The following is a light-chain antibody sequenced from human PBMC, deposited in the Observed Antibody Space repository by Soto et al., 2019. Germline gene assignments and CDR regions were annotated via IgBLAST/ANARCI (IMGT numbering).Light chain of an antibody. CDR2: RDT. CDR3: QSYDSSLSAYV. CDR1: SSNIGAGYD. V-gene: IGLV1-40*01. Sequence: QSVLTQPPSVSGAPGQGVTISCTGVSSNIGAGYDLHWYQQFPGAAPKLLIYRDTNRPSGVPNRFSGSKSGTSASLAITELQAEDEADYYCQSYDSSLSAYVFGAGTKVTVL. J-gene: IGLJ1*01.